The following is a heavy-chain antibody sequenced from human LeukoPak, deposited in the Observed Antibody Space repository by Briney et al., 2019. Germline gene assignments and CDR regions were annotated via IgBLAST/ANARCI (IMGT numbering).Heavy chain of an antibody. CDR1: GFTFSSHW. CDR2: INRDGSTT. V-gene: IGHV3-74*01. J-gene: IGHJ3*01. Sequence: PGGSLRLSCAASGFTFSSHWMHWVRQAPGKGLVWVPRINRDGSTTAYAESVKGRFTISRDNAKNTLYLQMDSLRVEDTAVYYCARDWVNLAWYPLDTFDVWGQGTMVTVSS. D-gene: IGHD3/OR15-3a*01. CDR3: ARDWVNLAWYPLDTFDV.